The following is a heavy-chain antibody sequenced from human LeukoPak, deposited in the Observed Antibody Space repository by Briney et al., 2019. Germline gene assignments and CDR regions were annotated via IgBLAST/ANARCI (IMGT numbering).Heavy chain of an antibody. CDR1: GFTFSLCT. D-gene: IGHD2-21*02. Sequence: GGSLRLSCAASGFTFSLCTMNWVRQAPGKGLEWVSSISSSTSHIQYADSLKGRFTISRDNAKNSLYLQMNSLRAEDTAVYYCAREGGDRIYYYGMDVWGQGTTVTVSS. V-gene: IGHV3-21*01. CDR3: AREGGDRIYYYGMDV. CDR2: ISSSTSHI. J-gene: IGHJ6*02.